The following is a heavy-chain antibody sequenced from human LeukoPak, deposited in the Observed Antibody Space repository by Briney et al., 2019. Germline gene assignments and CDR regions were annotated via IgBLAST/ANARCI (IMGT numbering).Heavy chain of an antibody. D-gene: IGHD5-12*01. J-gene: IGHJ4*02. Sequence: NPSETLSLTCTVSGGSISSYYWSWIRQPPGKGLEWIGYIYYSGSTSYNPSLKSRFTISVDTSKNQFSLKLSSVTAADTAVYYCARGYVRPDYWGQGTLVTVSS. CDR1: GGSISSYY. CDR3: ARGYVRPDY. V-gene: IGHV4-59*01. CDR2: IYYSGST.